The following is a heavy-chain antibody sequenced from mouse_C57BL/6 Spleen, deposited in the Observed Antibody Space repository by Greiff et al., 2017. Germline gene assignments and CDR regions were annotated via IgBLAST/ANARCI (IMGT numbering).Heavy chain of an antibody. CDR3: ARSRNRDYGGSLFAY. CDR1: GYTFTSYW. CDR2: IYPSDSET. J-gene: IGHJ3*01. V-gene: IGHV1-61*01. Sequence: QVQLQQPGAELVRPGSSVKLSCKASGYTFTSYWMDWVKQRPGQGLEWIGNIYPSDSETHYNQKFKDKATLTVDKSSSTAYMQLSSLTSEDSAVXYCARSRNRDYGGSLFAYWGQGTLVTVSA. D-gene: IGHD1-1*01.